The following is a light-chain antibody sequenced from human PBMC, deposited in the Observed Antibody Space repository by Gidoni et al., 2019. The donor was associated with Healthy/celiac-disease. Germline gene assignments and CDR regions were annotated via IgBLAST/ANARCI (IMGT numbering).Light chain of an antibody. CDR1: QSISSY. CDR2: AAS. V-gene: IGKV1-39*01. CDR3: QQSYSTPA. J-gene: IGKJ4*01. Sequence: DIQMTQSPSSLSASVGDRVPITCRASQSISSYLNWYQQKPGKAAKLLIYAASSLQSGVPSRFRGSGSGTDFTLTISSLKPEDFATYYCQQSYSTPAFGGGTKVEIK.